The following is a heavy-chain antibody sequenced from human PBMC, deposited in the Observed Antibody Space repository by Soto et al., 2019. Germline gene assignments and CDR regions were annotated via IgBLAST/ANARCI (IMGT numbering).Heavy chain of an antibody. CDR2: ISAYNGNT. CDR1: GXTXTNFG. V-gene: IGHV1-18*01. Sequence: QVQLVQSGAEVKKPGASVKVSXKXXGXTXTNFGISWVRXXPGQGLEWMGWISAYNGNTNYAQKFQGRVTMTTDTSTSTAYMEVRSLRFDDXAVXXXXRGXTPIDYWGQGTLVTVSS. D-gene: IGHD2-15*01. J-gene: IGHJ4*02. CDR3: XRGXTPIDY.